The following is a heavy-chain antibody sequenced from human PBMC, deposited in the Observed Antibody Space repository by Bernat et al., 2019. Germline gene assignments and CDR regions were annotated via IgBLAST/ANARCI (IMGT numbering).Heavy chain of an antibody. D-gene: IGHD1-20*01. CDR1: GYTFTSYG. CDR3: ARGGGIAARLGYNWNDVGHIDY. CDR2: ISAYNGNT. Sequence: QVQLVQSGAEVKKPGASVKVSCKASGYTFTSYGISWVRQAPGQGLEWMGWISAYNGNTNYAQKLQGRVTMTTDTSTSTAYMELRSLRPDDTAVYYCARGGGIAARLGYNWNDVGHIDYWGQGTLVTVSS. V-gene: IGHV1-18*01. J-gene: IGHJ4*02.